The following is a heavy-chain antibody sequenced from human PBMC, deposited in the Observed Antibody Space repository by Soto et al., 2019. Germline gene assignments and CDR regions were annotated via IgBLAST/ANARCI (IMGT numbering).Heavy chain of an antibody. D-gene: IGHD2-15*01. CDR3: AKSVVVGTANWNAFDI. J-gene: IGHJ3*02. V-gene: IGHV3-9*01. CDR1: GFTFDDNA. CDR2: ISWNSGNI. Sequence: EVKLVESGGGLVQPGRSLRLSCVASGFTFDDNAMHWVRQAPGKGLEWVSGISWNSGNIGYADSVKGRFTISRDNAKNCLYLQMNSLRAEDTALYYCAKSVVVGTANWNAFDIWGQGTMVTVSS.